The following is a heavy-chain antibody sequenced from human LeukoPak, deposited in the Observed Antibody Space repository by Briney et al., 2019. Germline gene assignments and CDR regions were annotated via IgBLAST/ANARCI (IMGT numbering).Heavy chain of an antibody. CDR1: GFTFSDYY. Sequence: GGSLRLSCAASGFTFSDYYMSWIRQAPGKGLEWVSYISSSGSMISDADSVKGRFTISRDNAKKSLYLQMNSLRAEDTAVYYCARDEYIHGDLTNFDSWGQGTLVIVSS. J-gene: IGHJ4*02. V-gene: IGHV3-11*04. D-gene: IGHD4-17*01. CDR3: ARDEYIHGDLTNFDS. CDR2: ISSSGSMI.